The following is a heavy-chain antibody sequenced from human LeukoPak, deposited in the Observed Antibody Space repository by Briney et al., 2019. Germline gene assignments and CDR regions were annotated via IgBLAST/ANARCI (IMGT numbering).Heavy chain of an antibody. Sequence: GGSLRLSCAASGFTFSNYRMHWVRQAPGKGLVWVSRINSDGSSTSYADSVKGRFTISRDHAKNTLYLQMNSLRAEDTAVYYCARVRSSGWSYFDYWGQGTLVTVSS. CDR3: ARVRSSGWSYFDY. CDR1: GFTFSNYR. D-gene: IGHD6-19*01. V-gene: IGHV3-74*01. CDR2: INSDGSST. J-gene: IGHJ4*02.